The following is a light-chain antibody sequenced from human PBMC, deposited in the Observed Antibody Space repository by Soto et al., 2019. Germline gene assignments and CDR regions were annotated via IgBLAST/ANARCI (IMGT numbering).Light chain of an antibody. CDR3: QQYGSSPIT. J-gene: IGKJ5*01. Sequence: EIVLTQSPANVSSSPGERATLSCRSSQTVTSGYLAWYQQKPGQAPRLLIYGASSRATGIPDRFSGSGSGTDFTLTISRLEPEDFAVYYCQQYGSSPITFGQGTRM. CDR1: QTVTSGY. CDR2: GAS. V-gene: IGKV3-20*01.